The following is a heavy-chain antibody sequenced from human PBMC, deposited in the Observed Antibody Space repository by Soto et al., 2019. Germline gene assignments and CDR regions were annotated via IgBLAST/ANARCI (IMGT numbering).Heavy chain of an antibody. D-gene: IGHD3-22*01. J-gene: IGHJ4*02. CDR1: GGSISSYY. CDR2: IYYSGST. V-gene: IGHV4-59*01. Sequence: SETLSLTCTVSGGSISSYYWSWIRQPPGKGLEWIGYIYYSGSTNYNPSLKSRVTISVDTSKNQFSLKLSSVTAADTAAYYCARGGGSGYYYRFDYWGQGTLVTVSS. CDR3: ARGGGSGYYYRFDY.